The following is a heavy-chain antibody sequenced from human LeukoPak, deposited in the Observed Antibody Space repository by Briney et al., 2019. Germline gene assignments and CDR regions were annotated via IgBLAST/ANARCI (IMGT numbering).Heavy chain of an antibody. J-gene: IGHJ4*02. CDR1: GGSFSGYY. CDR3: ARATMVRGVIITVYYFDY. CDR2: INHSGST. V-gene: IGHV4-34*01. Sequence: SETLSLTCAVYGGSFSGYYWSWIRQPPGKGLEWIGEINHSGSTNYNPSLKSRVTISVDTSKNQFSLKLSSVTAADTAVYYCARATMVRGVIITVYYFDYWDQGTLVTVSS. D-gene: IGHD3-10*01.